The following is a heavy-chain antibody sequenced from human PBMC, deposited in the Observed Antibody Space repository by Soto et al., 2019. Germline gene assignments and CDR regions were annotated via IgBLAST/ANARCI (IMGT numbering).Heavy chain of an antibody. CDR3: ARVPTPYYVWGSYRYFDY. Sequence: ASVKVSCKASGYTFTSYGISWVRQAPGQGLEWMGWISAYNGNTNYAQKLQGRVTMTTDTSTSTAYMELRSLRSDDTAVYYCARVPTPYYVWGSYRYFDYWGQGTLVTVSS. V-gene: IGHV1-18*01. D-gene: IGHD3-16*02. CDR2: ISAYNGNT. J-gene: IGHJ4*02. CDR1: GYTFTSYG.